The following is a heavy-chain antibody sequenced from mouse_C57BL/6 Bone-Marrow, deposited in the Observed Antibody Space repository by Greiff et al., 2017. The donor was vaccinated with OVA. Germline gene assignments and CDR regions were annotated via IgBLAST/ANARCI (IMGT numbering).Heavy chain of an antibody. V-gene: IGHV1-15*01. CDR3: TIRSTMIKGYFDY. J-gene: IGHJ2*01. Sequence: QVQLQQSGAELVRPGASVTLSCKASGYTFTDYEMHWVKQTPVHGLEWIGAIDPETGGTAYNQKFKGKAILTADKSSSTAYMELRSLTSEDSAVYYCTIRSTMIKGYFDYWGQGTTLTVSS. CDR1: GYTFTDYE. CDR2: IDPETGGT. D-gene: IGHD2-4*01.